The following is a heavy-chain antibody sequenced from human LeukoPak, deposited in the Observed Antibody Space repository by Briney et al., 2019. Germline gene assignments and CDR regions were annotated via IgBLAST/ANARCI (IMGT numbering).Heavy chain of an antibody. CDR3: AKDMSGDYWNYYGMDV. Sequence: GGSLRLSCAASGFTFDDYAMHWVRQAPGKGLEWVSGISWNSGSIGYADSVKGRFTISRDNAKNSLYLQMNSLRAEDTALYYCAKDMSGDYWNYYGMDVWGQGTTVTVSS. J-gene: IGHJ6*02. CDR2: ISWNSGSI. CDR1: GFTFDDYA. D-gene: IGHD4-17*01. V-gene: IGHV3-9*01.